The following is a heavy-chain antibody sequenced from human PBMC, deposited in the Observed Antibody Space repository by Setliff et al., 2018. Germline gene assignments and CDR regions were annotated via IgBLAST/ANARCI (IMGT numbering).Heavy chain of an antibody. J-gene: IGHJ3*02. CDR3: ARRRRDGYTDREAFDI. V-gene: IGHV4-59*08. Sequence: SETLSLTCTVSGGSISIYYWSWIRQPPGKGLEWIGNIYYSGRTNYNPSLKSRVTISVDTSKKQFSLRLSSVTAADTAVYYCARRRRDGYTDREAFDIWGQGTMVTVSS. CDR2: IYYSGRT. CDR1: GGSISIYY. D-gene: IGHD5-12*01.